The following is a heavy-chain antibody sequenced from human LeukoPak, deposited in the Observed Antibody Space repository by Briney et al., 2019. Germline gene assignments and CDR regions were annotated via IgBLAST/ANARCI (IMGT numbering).Heavy chain of an antibody. CDR1: GGSISSGSYY. V-gene: IGHV4-61*02. Sequence: PSETLSLTCTVSGGSISSGSYYWSWIRQPGGKGLEWIGRIYTSGSTNYNPSLKSRFTISVDTSKNPFSLKLSSVTAADTAVYYCARVWGNDAFDIWGQGTMVTVSS. CDR2: IYTSGST. CDR3: ARVWGNDAFDI. D-gene: IGHD7-27*01. J-gene: IGHJ3*02.